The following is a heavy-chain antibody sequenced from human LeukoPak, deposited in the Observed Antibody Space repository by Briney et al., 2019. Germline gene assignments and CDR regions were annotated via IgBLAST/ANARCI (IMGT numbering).Heavy chain of an antibody. V-gene: IGHV3-73*01. J-gene: IGHJ4*02. Sequence: GGSLKLSCAASGFTFSGCDMHWVRQASGKELEWVGRITTKANRYATAYAASLKGRFTISRHDSKNTAYLQMNSLRTEDTAVYYCTTYKSGHYWGQGTLVTVSS. CDR1: GFTFSGCD. CDR3: TTYKSGHY. D-gene: IGHD3-3*01. CDR2: ITTKANRYAT.